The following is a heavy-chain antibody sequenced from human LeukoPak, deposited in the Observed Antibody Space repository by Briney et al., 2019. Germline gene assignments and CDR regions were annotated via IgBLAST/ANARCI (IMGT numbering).Heavy chain of an antibody. CDR3: ARDVPPMALRYFGDALDI. V-gene: IGHV4-34*01. CDR2: INHSGST. D-gene: IGHD3-9*01. Sequence: PSETLSLTRAVYGGSFSGYYWSWIRQPPGKGLEWIGEINHSGSTNYNPSLKSRVTISVDTSKNQFSLKLSSVTAADTAVYYCARDVPPMALRYFGDALDIWGQGTMVTVSS. J-gene: IGHJ3*02. CDR1: GGSFSGYY.